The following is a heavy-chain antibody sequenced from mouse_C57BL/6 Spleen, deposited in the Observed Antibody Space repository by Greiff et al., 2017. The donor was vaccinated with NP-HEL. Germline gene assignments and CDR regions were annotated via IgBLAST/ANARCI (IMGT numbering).Heavy chain of an antibody. CDR1: GYSFTGYY. V-gene: IGHV1-42*01. CDR3: ARLGTAPGFAY. Sequence: VQLQQSGPELVKPGASVKISCKASGYSFTGYYMNWVKQSPEKSLEWIGEINPSTGGTTYNQKFKAKATLTVDKSSSTAYMQLKSLTSEDSAVYYCARLGTAPGFAYWGQGTLVTVSA. D-gene: IGHD4-1*01. CDR2: INPSTGGT. J-gene: IGHJ3*01.